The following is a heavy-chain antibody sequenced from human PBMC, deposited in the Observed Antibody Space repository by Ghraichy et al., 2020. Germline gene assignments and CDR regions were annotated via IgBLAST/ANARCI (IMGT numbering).Heavy chain of an antibody. D-gene: IGHD5-12*01. CDR2: INHSGST. V-gene: IGHV4-34*01. Sequence: TLSLTCAVYGGSFSGYYWSWIRQPPGKGLEWIGEINHSGSTNYNPSLKSRVTISVDTSKNQFSLKLSAVTAADTAVYYCAGGLGSGAGYDRGEYGENRPFDYWGQGTLVTVSS. CDR1: GGSFSGYY. CDR3: AGGLGSGAGYDRGEYGENRPFDY. J-gene: IGHJ4*02.